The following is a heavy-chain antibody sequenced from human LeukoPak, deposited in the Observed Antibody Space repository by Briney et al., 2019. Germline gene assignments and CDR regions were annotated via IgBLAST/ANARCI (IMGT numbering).Heavy chain of an antibody. Sequence: YSQCIPHHPAKGLGWIGYIYYSGSTYYNPPLKSRVTISVDTSKNQFSLKLSSVTAADTAVYYCARGRATVPTALDYWGEGTLVTVSS. CDR1: Y. CDR3: ARGRATVPTALDY. CDR2: IYYSGST. V-gene: IGHV4-31*02. J-gene: IGHJ4*02. D-gene: IGHD4-17*01.